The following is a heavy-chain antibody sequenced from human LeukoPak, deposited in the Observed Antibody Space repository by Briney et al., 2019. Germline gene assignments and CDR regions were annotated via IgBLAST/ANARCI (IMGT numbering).Heavy chain of an antibody. CDR3: ARGPRNSSSYQYFQH. D-gene: IGHD6-13*01. CDR2: ISSSSAYI. CDR1: GFTFSDYS. J-gene: IGHJ1*01. Sequence: PGGSLRLSCAASGFTFSDYSMNWVRQAPGKGLEWVSSISSSSAYIYYADSVKGRFTVSRDNVKNSLSLQMDSLRVEDSAVYHCARGPRNSSSYQYFQHWGQGTLVTVSA. V-gene: IGHV3-21*01.